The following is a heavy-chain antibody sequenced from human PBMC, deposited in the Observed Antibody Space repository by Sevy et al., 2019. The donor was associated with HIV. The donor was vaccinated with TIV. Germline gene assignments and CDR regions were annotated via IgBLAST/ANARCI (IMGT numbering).Heavy chain of an antibody. V-gene: IGHV1-24*01. CDR3: ATAREYYSDNSGYLDY. J-gene: IGHJ4*02. D-gene: IGHD3-22*01. CDR2: FDPDDGET. CDR1: GYTLSELS. Sequence: ASVNVSCKVSGYTLSELSMHWVRQPPGKGLEWMGRFDPDDGETIYEQRFQGRVTMTEDTSADTAYMELSSLRSEDTAMYYCATAREYYSDNSGYLDYWGQGTPVTVSS.